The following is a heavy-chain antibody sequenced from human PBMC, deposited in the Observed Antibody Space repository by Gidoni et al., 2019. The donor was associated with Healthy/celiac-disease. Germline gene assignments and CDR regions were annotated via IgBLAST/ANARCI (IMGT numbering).Heavy chain of an antibody. CDR3: AREARWGSYRAYYFDY. V-gene: IGHV3-30-3*01. Sequence: QVQLVESGGGVVQPGRSLRLSCAASGFTFSSYAMHWVRQAPGKGLEWVAVISYDGSNKYYADSVKGRFTISRDNSKNTLYLQMNSLRAEDTAVYYCAREARWGSYRAYYFDYWGQGTLVTVSS. D-gene: IGHD3-16*02. J-gene: IGHJ4*02. CDR2: ISYDGSNK. CDR1: GFTFSSYA.